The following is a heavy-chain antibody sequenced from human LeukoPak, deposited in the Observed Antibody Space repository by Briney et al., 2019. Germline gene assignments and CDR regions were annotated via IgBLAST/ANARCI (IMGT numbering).Heavy chain of an antibody. CDR1: GFTFSSYA. V-gene: IGHV3-23*01. CDR3: AKRGCGGDCYSEDAFDI. CDR2: ISGRGGST. D-gene: IGHD2-21*02. Sequence: GGSLRLSCAASGFTFSSYAMSWVSQAPGKGLEWVSAISGRGGSTYYADSVKGRFTISRDNSKNTLYLQMNSLRAEDTAVYYCAKRGCGGDCYSEDAFDIWGQGTMVTVSS. J-gene: IGHJ3*02.